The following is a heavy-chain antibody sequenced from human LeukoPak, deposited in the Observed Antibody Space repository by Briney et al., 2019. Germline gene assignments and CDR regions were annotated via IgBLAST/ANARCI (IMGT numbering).Heavy chain of an antibody. CDR2: IYYSGTT. J-gene: IGHJ4*02. CDR3: TRHHYDSTGSFDY. CDR1: GASITTTNY. V-gene: IGHV4-39*01. D-gene: IGHD3-22*01. Sequence: SETLSLTCTVSGASITTTNYWGWIRQAPGKGLEWIGHIYYSGTTSYSPSLNSRFTISVDTSKNQFSLRLSSVTAADTAVYYCTRHHYDSTGSFDYWGQGALVTVSS.